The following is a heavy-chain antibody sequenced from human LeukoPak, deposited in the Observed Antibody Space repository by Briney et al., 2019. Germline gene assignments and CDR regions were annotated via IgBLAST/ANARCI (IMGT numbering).Heavy chain of an antibody. CDR1: GFTFSDYY. J-gene: IGHJ4*02. D-gene: IGHD3-10*02. CDR3: ARVRCSGSPLDY. CDR2: NSKSGTSP. Sequence: GRTLRLSSAASGFTFSDYYMSWIRPAPRKGLERVSYNSKSGTSPKYADSVRGRFSIYRDNAKQSLYLQLNSLTAEDTAGYFCARVRCSGSPLDYWGQGTLVTVSS. V-gene: IGHV3-11*05.